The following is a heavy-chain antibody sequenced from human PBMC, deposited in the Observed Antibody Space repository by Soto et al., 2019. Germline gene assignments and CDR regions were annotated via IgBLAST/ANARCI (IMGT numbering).Heavy chain of an antibody. CDR2: ISAYNGNT. D-gene: IGHD3-3*01. V-gene: IGHV1-18*04. CDR3: ARDEFGVVDGMDV. CDR1: GYTFTSYG. J-gene: IGHJ6*02. Sequence: GPVKVSCKASGYTFTSYGISWVRQAPGQGLEWMGWISAYNGNTSYAQKLQGRVTMTTDTSTSTAYMELRSLRSDDTAVYYCARDEFGVVDGMDVWGQGTTVTVYS.